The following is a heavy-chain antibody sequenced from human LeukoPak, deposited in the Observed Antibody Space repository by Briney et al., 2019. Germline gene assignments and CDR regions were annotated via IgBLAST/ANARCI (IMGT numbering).Heavy chain of an antibody. D-gene: IGHD6-19*01. Sequence: ASVKVSCKASGYTFTGYYMHWVRQAPGQGLEWMGWINPNNGGTNHAQKFQGRVTMTRDTSISTAYMELSRLRADDTAVYYCARDPQGAVAGTFLDYWGQGTLVTVSS. J-gene: IGHJ4*02. V-gene: IGHV1-2*02. CDR2: INPNNGGT. CDR1: GYTFTGYY. CDR3: ARDPQGAVAGTFLDY.